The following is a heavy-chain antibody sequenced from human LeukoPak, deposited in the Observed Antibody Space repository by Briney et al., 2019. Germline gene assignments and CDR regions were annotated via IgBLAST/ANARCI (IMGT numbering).Heavy chain of an antibody. D-gene: IGHD5-18*01. V-gene: IGHV3-66*01. CDR1: GFTVSSNY. CDR2: IYSGGST. Sequence: GSLRLSCAASGFTVSSNYMSWVRQAPGKGLEWVSVIYSGGSTYYADSVKGRFTISRDNSKNTLYLQMNSLRAEDTAVYYCARGRRGYSYGHTYYYYGMDVWGQGTTVTVSS. CDR3: ARGRRGYSYGHTYYYYGMDV. J-gene: IGHJ6*02.